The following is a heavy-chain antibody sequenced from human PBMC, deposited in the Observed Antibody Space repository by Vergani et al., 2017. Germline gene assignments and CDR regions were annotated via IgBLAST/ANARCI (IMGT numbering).Heavy chain of an antibody. CDR2: IYYSGST. Sequence: QLQLQESAPGLVKPSATLSLTCSVSGASIRSSNYYWGWIRQPPGKGLEWIASIYYSGSTYYNPSLKSRVTISVDTSKNQFSLKLSSVTAADTAVYFCARHATVEWLVKLGWIDPGGQGILVTVSS. CDR1: GASIRSSNYY. V-gene: IGHV4-39*01. J-gene: IGHJ5*02. CDR3: ARHATVEWLVKLGWIDP. D-gene: IGHD6-19*01.